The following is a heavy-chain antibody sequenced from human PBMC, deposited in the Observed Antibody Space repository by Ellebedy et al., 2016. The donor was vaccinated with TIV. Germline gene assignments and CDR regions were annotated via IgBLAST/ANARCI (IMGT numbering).Heavy chain of an antibody. CDR2: IKEDGSEA. D-gene: IGHD2-2*01. CDR1: GFTFSGYW. CDR3: ARAGGRHSTGSGFY. Sequence: GESLKISCAASGFTFSGYWMNWVRQAPGKGLEWVANIKEDGSEAYYVDSVKGRFTISRDNAKNSLYLQMSNLRAEDTAVLYCARAGGRHSTGSGFYWGQGTRVTVST. V-gene: IGHV3-7*03. J-gene: IGHJ4*02.